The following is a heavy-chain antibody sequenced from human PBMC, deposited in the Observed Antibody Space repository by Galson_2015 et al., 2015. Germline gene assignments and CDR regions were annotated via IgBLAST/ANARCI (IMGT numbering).Heavy chain of an antibody. CDR1: KFTFSTFA. D-gene: IGHD3-10*01. J-gene: IGHJ3*02. CDR3: AKDSRAYYYGSGADRGAFDI. V-gene: IGHV3-23*01. Sequence: LRLSCAASKFTFSTFAINWVRQAPGKGLEWVSAISGSGGTTYYADSVKGRFTISRDNSKNTLYLQMNSLRAEDTAIYYCAKDSRAYYYGSGADRGAFDIWGQGTMVTVSS. CDR2: ISGSGGTT.